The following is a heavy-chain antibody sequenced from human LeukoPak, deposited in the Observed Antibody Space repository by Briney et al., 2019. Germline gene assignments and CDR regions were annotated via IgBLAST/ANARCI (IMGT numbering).Heavy chain of an antibody. J-gene: IGHJ5*02. V-gene: IGHV4-61*02. D-gene: IGHD3-10*01. CDR2: IYTSGST. CDR1: GGSISSGSYY. Sequence: SQTLSLTCTVSGGSISSGSYYWSWIRQPAGKGLEWIGRIYTSGSTNYNPSLKSRVTISVDTSKNQFSLKLSSVTAADTAVYYCARDGGLLWFGGLFSWFDPWGQGTLVTVSS. CDR3: ARDGGLLWFGGLFSWFDP.